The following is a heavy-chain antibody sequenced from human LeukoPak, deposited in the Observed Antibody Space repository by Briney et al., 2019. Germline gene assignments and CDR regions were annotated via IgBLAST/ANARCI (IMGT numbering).Heavy chain of an antibody. J-gene: IGHJ4*02. D-gene: IGHD1-26*01. V-gene: IGHV3-48*02. Sequence: GGSLRLSCAASGFTFSTFGMNWVRQAPGKGLEWVSYISSSRGTIFYADSVRGRFTISRDNAKNSLYLQMNSLRDEDTAVYYCARDSGLIMGDLNFDYWGQGTLVTVSS. CDR1: GFTFSTFG. CDR3: ARDSGLIMGDLNFDY. CDR2: ISSSRGTI.